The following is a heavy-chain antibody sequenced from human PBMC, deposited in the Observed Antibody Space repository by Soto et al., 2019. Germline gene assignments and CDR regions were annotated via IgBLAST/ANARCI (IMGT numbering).Heavy chain of an antibody. CDR3: ARGLAADGA. J-gene: IGHJ5*02. Sequence: QVQLVQSGAEVKKPGASVKVSCTASGYTFTHYAIHWVRHAPGQRLEWMGFINAGSGNTKYSQTFQGRLTFTQDTSASTAYMDLSSLRSEDTAIYYCARGLAADGAWGQGTLVTGSS. CDR1: GYTFTHYA. D-gene: IGHD6-13*01. V-gene: IGHV1-3*01. CDR2: INAGSGNT.